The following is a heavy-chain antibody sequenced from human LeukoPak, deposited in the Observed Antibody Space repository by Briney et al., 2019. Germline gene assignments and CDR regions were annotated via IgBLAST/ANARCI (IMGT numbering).Heavy chain of an antibody. J-gene: IGHJ4*02. CDR3: GRDELELQGFDY. CDR2: ISSSSSYI. D-gene: IGHD1-7*01. V-gene: IGHV3-21*01. CDR1: GFTFSSYS. Sequence: GGSLRLSCAASGFTFSSYSMNWVRQAPGKGLEWVSSISSSSSYIYYADSVKGRFTISRDNAKNSLYLQMNSLRAEDTAVYYCGRDELELQGFDYWGQGTLVTVSS.